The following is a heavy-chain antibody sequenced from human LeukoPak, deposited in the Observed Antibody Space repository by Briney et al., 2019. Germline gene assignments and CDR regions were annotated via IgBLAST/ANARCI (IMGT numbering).Heavy chain of an antibody. CDR2: IYSGGST. Sequence: GGSLRLSCAASGFTVSSNYMGWVRPAPGKGLEWVSVIYSGGSTYYADSVKGRFTISRDNSKNTLYLQMKSLRAEDTAVYYCARVDGYGILDYWGQGTLVTVSS. CDR1: GFTVSSNY. V-gene: IGHV3-53*01. J-gene: IGHJ4*02. CDR3: ARVDGYGILDY. D-gene: IGHD5-18*01.